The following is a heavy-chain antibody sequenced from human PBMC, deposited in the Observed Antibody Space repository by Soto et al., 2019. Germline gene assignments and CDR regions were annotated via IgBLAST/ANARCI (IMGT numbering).Heavy chain of an antibody. CDR3: EKVVGGGGTFSPFDY. CDR2: VSYDGTDK. CDR1: GSRRIGYG. Sequence: GVLRVSCKDSGSRRIGYGSDLLRQAPGKGLEWVALVSYDGTDKYFADSVQCRFTISRDNSKNTVSLQMTGLRHDDTAMYYCEKVVGGGGTFSPFDYWGQGALVT. V-gene: IGHV3-30*18. D-gene: IGHD2-15*01. J-gene: IGHJ4*02.